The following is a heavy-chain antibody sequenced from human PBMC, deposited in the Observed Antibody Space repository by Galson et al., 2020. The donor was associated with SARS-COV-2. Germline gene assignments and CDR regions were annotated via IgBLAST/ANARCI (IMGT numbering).Heavy chain of an antibody. J-gene: IGHJ1*01. D-gene: IGHD6-19*01. CDR2: LNNRGDDT. V-gene: IGHV3-23*01. CDR1: GFTFSSYA. CDR3: AKEGGSGWATDFFQH. Sequence: GESLKISCAASGFTFSSYAMAWVRQAPGKGLEWVSLLNNRGDDTYYADSVKGRFTISRDNSKNTLFLQINSLRAEDTAVYYCAKEGGSGWATDFFQHWGQGTLVTVSS.